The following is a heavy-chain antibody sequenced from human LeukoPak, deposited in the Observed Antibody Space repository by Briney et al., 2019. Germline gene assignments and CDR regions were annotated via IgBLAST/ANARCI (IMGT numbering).Heavy chain of an antibody. Sequence: SETLSLTCTVSGGSISSSSYYWGWIRQPPGKGLEWIGSIYYSGSTYYNPSLKSRVTISVDTSKNQFSLKLSSVTAADTAVYYCARRDGTVSTDWFDPWGQGTLVTVSS. V-gene: IGHV4-39*01. CDR1: GGSISSSSYY. J-gene: IGHJ5*02. CDR2: IYYSGST. CDR3: ARRDGTVSTDWFDP. D-gene: IGHD4-17*01.